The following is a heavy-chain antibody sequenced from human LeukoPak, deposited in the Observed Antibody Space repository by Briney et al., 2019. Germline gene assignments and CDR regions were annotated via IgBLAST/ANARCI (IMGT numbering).Heavy chain of an antibody. CDR1: GYTFTGYY. CDR3: ASTPFQLPYGFYYYMDV. CDR2: INPNSGGT. D-gene: IGHD2-2*02. J-gene: IGHJ6*03. Sequence: ASVKGSCKASGYTFTGYYIHWVRQAPGQGLEWMGWINPNSGGTNYAQKFQGRVTMTRDTSISTAYMELSRLRCDDTAVYYCASTPFQLPYGFYYYMDVWGTGTTVTVSS. V-gene: IGHV1-2*02.